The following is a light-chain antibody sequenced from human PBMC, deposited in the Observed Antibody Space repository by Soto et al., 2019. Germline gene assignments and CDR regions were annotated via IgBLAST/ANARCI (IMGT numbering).Light chain of an antibody. CDR2: GAS. CDR3: QQYGSSLPWT. CDR1: QTVGRDY. J-gene: IGKJ1*01. V-gene: IGKV3-20*01. Sequence: EIVMTQSPTIVSVSPGERATLSCRASQTVGRDYLAWYQHKPGQAPRLLIYGASSRATGIPDRFSGSGSATDFTLTIAGLEPEDFAMYYCQQYGSSLPWTFGQGTKVDIK.